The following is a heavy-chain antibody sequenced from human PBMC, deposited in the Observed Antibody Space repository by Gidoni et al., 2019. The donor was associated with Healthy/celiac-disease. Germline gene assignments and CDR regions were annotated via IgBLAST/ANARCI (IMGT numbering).Heavy chain of an antibody. V-gene: IGHV3-33*01. CDR2: IWYDGSNK. Sequence: QVQLVESGGGVVQPGRSLRLSCAASGFTFSSYGMHWVRQAPGKGLEWVAVIWYDGSNKYYADSVKGRFTISRDNSKNTLYLQMNSLRAEDTAVYYCARDFRKLSYYYYGMDVWGQGTTVTVSS. CDR1: GFTFSSYG. J-gene: IGHJ6*02. CDR3: ARDFRKLSYYYYGMDV.